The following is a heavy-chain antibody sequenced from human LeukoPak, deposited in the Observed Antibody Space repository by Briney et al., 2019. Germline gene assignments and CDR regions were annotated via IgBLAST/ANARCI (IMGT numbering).Heavy chain of an antibody. CDR1: GYTFTKYA. J-gene: IGHJ4*02. D-gene: IGHD3-22*01. V-gene: IGHV7-4-1*02. CDR2: INTNSGNP. CDR3: ARRIRAPADSSVYSKPGDDY. Sequence: GASVKVSCKASGYTFTKYAMNWVRQAPGQGLEWMGWINTNSGNPTYAQGFTGRFVFSLDTSVSTAYLQISSLKAEDSAVYFCARRIRAPADSSVYSKPGDDYWGQGTLVTVSS.